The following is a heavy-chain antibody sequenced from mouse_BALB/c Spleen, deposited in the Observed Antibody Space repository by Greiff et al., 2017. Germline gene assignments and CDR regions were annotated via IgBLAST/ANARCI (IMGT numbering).Heavy chain of an antibody. J-gene: IGHJ3*01. D-gene: IGHD2-1*01. CDR1: GFTIKDYY. Sequence: EVQLQQSGAELVRPGASVKLSCTASGFTIKDYYMRWVKQRPERGLEWIGWIVPENGDTEYAPKFQGKGTMTADTSSNTAYLQLRSLTSEDTAVYYCSACGNYPFAYWGQGTMLTVSA. CDR3: SACGNYPFAY. CDR2: IVPENGDT. V-gene: IGHV14-4*02.